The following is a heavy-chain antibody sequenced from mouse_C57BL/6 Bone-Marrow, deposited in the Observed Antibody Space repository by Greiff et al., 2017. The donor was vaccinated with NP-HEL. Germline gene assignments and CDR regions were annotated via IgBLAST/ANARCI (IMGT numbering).Heavy chain of an antibody. D-gene: IGHD2-4*01. CDR2: IDPENGDT. Sequence: EVMLVESGAELVRPGASVKLSCTASGFNIKDDYMHWVKQRPEQGLEWIGWIDPENGDTEYASKFQGKATITADTSSNTAYLQLSSLTSEDTAVYYCTILITEYYYAMDYWGQGTSVTVSS. J-gene: IGHJ4*01. CDR1: GFNIKDDY. CDR3: TILITEYYYAMDY. V-gene: IGHV14-4*01.